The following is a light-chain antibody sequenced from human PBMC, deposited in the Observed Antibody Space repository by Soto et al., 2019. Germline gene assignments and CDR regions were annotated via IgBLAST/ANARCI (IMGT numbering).Light chain of an antibody. CDR2: GAY. Sequence: DIVMTQSPATLSVSPGERATLSCRASQSVRSNLAWYQQKPGQAHRLIIYGAYNRATGLPDRFSGSGSGTDFTLTIRSLKSEDLAVYYCQQYNTWPPITCGQGTRVEI. V-gene: IGKV3-15*01. J-gene: IGKJ5*01. CDR3: QQYNTWPPIT. CDR1: QSVRSN.